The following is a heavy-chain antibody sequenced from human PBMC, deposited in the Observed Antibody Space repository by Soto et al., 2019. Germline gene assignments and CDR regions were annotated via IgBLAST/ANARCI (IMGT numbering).Heavy chain of an antibody. D-gene: IGHD3-10*01. J-gene: IGHJ4*02. CDR1: GFTFSSYA. V-gene: IGHV3-23*01. CDR3: AKRYEPDRYGSGSYYLDY. CDR2: ISGSGGST. Sequence: GGSLRLSCAASGFTFSSYAMSWVRQAPGKGLEWVSAISGSGGSTYYADSVKGRFTISRDNSKNTLYLQMNSLRAEDTAVYYCAKRYEPDRYGSGSYYLDYWGQGTLVTVSS.